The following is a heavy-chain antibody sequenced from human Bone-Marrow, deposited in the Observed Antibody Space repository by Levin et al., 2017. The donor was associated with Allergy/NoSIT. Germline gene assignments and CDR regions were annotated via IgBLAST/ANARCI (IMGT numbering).Heavy chain of an antibody. CDR1: GFAFSGHW. V-gene: IGHV3-7*01. CDR2: IKYDGSER. Sequence: GESLKISCVVSGFAFSGHWMSWVRQAPGKGLEWVANIKYDGSERHYVESVKGRFTISRDDAKNSVYLQMDSLRAEDTAVYYCVTSNAFYFWGQGTMVTVSS. CDR3: VTSNAFYF. J-gene: IGHJ3*01. D-gene: IGHD2/OR15-2a*01.